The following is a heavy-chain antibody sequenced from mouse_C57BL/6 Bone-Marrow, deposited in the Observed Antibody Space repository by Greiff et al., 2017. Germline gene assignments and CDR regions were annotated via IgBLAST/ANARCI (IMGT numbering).Heavy chain of an antibody. CDR3: ARHELESSGGDWYFDV. D-gene: IGHD1-1*01. CDR2: IYPRSGST. V-gene: IGHV1-85*01. CDR1: GYTFTSYA. J-gene: IGHJ1*03. Sequence: VQLQESGPELVKPGASVKLSCKASGYTFTSYAIHWVKQRPGQGLEWIGWIYPRSGSTKYNEKFKGKATLTVDTSSSTAYMELHSLTSEDSAVYFCARHELESSGGDWYFDVWGTGKTVMVSS.